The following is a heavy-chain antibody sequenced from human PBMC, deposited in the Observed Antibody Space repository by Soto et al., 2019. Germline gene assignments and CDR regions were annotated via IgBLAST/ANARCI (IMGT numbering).Heavy chain of an antibody. CDR2: IFDSGTT. V-gene: IGHV4-30-4*01. CDR1: GGSITSDYSC. J-gene: IGHJ4*02. Sequence: TLSLTCTVSGGSITSDYSCWSWIRQPPGEGLEWIGHIFDSGTTYTNPSLRSQVAISLDTSKNHFSLTLSSVTAADTAVYYCARPLFPWGNIVATRAFDYWGQGALVTVS. D-gene: IGHD5-12*01. CDR3: ARPLFPWGNIVATRAFDY.